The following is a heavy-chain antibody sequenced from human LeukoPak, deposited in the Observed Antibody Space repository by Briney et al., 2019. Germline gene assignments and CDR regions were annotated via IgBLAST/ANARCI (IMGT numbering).Heavy chain of an antibody. CDR3: GRDLGGRSGY. Sequence: GGSLRLSCAVSGFTFRTYWMHWVRQVPGEGLVWVSRINEDGSITNYADSVKGRFTISRDNAENTLYLQMNSLTAEDTAVYYCGRDLGGRSGYWGLGTLVAVSS. D-gene: IGHD1-26*01. V-gene: IGHV3-74*01. CDR1: GFTFRTYW. J-gene: IGHJ4*02. CDR2: INEDGSIT.